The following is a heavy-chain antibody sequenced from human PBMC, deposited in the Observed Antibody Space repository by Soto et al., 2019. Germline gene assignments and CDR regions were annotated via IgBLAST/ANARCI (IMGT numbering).Heavy chain of an antibody. CDR1: GFNFSASG. V-gene: IGHV3-73*02. J-gene: IGHJ4*02. Sequence: DVHLVESGGGLVQPGGSLKLSCAGSGFNFSASGIHWGRQTPGKGLEWIGRIRNKAKNYATAYGLSAEGRFSFSRDDSKNEAYLQMSGLKTEDTDVYYCTRPNTVDDYWGQGTLVTVSS. D-gene: IGHD6-19*01. CDR3: TRPNTVDDY. CDR2: IRNKAKNYAT.